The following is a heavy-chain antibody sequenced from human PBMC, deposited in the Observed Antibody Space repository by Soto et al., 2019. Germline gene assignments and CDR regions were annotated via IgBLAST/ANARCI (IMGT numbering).Heavy chain of an antibody. CDR1: GFTFSGSA. J-gene: IGHJ4*02. D-gene: IGHD3-9*01. CDR2: IRSKANSYAT. CDR3: TRYFDWLLPFDY. V-gene: IGHV3-73*01. Sequence: GGSLRLSCAASGFTFSGSAMHWVRQASGKGLEWVGRIRSKANSYATAYAASVKGRFTISRDDSKNTAYLQMNSLKTEDTAVYYCTRYFDWLLPFDYWGQGTLVTVSS.